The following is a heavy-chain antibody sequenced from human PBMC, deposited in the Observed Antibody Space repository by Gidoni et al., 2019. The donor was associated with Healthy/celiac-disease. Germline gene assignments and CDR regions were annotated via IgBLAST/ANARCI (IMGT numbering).Heavy chain of an antibody. J-gene: IGHJ4*02. CDR2: IRSKAYGGTT. CDR1: GFTFGDYA. D-gene: IGHD3-22*01. CDR3: TRDGYYDSTLLPFDY. Sequence: VQLVESGGGLVKPGRSLRLSCPASGFTFGDYAMSWFRQAPGKGLEWVGFIRSKAYGGTTEYAASVKGRFTISRDDSKSIAYLQMNSLKTEDTAVYYCTRDGYYDSTLLPFDYWGQGTLVTVSS. V-gene: IGHV3-49*05.